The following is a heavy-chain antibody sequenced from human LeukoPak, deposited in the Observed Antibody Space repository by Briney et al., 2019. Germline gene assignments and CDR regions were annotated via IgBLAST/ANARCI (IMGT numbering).Heavy chain of an antibody. CDR1: GGTCVDYG. Sequence: GGSLRLSCAASGGTCVDYGVSWVLQAPGKGLEWVSGINWNGGSTGYADSVKGRFTVSRDNAKNSLYLQMNSLRAEDTALYYCARDIFGGEGYWGQGTLVTVSS. J-gene: IGHJ4*02. D-gene: IGHD3-3*01. CDR2: INWNGGST. V-gene: IGHV3-20*04. CDR3: ARDIFGGEGY.